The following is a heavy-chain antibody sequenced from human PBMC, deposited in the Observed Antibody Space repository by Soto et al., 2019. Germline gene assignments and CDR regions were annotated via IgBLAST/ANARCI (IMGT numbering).Heavy chain of an antibody. J-gene: IGHJ1*01. CDR2: ISGGST. Sequence: PGGSLRLSCVASGFIFRNFAMGWVRQAPGKGLEWVSVISGGSTYYADSVKGRFTISRDNSKNTLYLQMNSLRAEDTAVYYCARDRVESGYPEYFQHWGQGTLVTVSS. V-gene: IGHV3-53*01. CDR1: GFIFRNFA. CDR3: ARDRVESGYPEYFQH. D-gene: IGHD3-22*01.